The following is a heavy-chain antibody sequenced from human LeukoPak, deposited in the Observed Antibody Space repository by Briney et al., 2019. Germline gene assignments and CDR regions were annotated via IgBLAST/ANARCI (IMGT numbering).Heavy chain of an antibody. CDR3: TTISSSWYPYYYYYYMDV. Sequence: GGSLRLSCAASGFTFSNAWMSWVRQAPGKGLEWVGRIKSKTDGGTTDYAAPVKGRFTISREDSKNTLYLQMNSLKTEDTAVYYCTTISSSWYPYYYYYYMDVWGKGTTVTVSS. CDR1: GFTFSNAW. D-gene: IGHD6-13*01. J-gene: IGHJ6*03. V-gene: IGHV3-15*01. CDR2: IKSKTDGGTT.